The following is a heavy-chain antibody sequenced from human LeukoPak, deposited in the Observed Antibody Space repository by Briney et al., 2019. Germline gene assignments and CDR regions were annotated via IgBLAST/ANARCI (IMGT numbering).Heavy chain of an antibody. J-gene: IGHJ4*02. CDR3: ARPYYDFWSGESNFDY. V-gene: IGHV1-2*02. CDR2: INPNSGGT. Sequence: VASVKVSCKASGYTFTSYDINWVRQAPGQGLEWMGWINPNSGGTNYAQKFQGRVTMTRDTSISTAYMELSRLRSDDTAVYYCARPYYDFWSGESNFDYWGQGTLVTVSS. CDR1: GYTFTSYD. D-gene: IGHD3-3*01.